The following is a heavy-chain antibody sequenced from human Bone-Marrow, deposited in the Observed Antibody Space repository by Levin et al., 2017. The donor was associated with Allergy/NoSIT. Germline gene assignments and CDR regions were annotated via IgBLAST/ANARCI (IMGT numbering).Heavy chain of an antibody. CDR1: GFTVSSHY. Sequence: PGGSLRLSCAASGFTVSSHYMSWVRQAPGKGLEWVSIIYAAGSTYYADSVKGRFTISRDNSKNTLFLQMNSLRAEDTAVYYCARDPQGEVAGPRGYWGQGTLVTVSS. D-gene: IGHD6-19*01. CDR2: IYAAGST. J-gene: IGHJ4*02. CDR3: ARDPQGEVAGPRGY. V-gene: IGHV3-53*01.